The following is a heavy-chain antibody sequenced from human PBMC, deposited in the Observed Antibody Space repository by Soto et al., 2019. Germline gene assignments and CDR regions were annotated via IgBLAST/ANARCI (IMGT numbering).Heavy chain of an antibody. V-gene: IGHV4-34*01. CDR3: ARGLHPPRGKYCTNGVCYTNYYGMDV. J-gene: IGHJ6*02. CDR2: INHSGST. Sequence: PSETLSLTCAVYGGSFSGYYWSWIRQPPGKGLEWIGEINHSGSTNYNPSLKSRVTISVDTSKNQFSLKLSSVTAADTAVYYCARGLHPPRGKYCTNGVCYTNYYGMDVWGQGTTVTVSS. CDR1: GGSFSGYY. D-gene: IGHD2-8*01.